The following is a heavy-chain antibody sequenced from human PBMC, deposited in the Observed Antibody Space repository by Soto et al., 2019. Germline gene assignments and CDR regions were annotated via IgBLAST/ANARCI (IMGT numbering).Heavy chain of an antibody. CDR2: IYHSGST. V-gene: IGHV4-4*02. CDR1: GGSISSSNW. Sequence: PSETLSLTCAVSGGSISSSNWWSWVRQPPGKGLEWIGEIYHSGSTNYNPSLKSRVTISVDKSKNQFSLKLSSVTAADTAVYYCASSGGTRPLNLFDYSSQGTLVIVSS. D-gene: IGHD2-15*01. J-gene: IGHJ4*02. CDR3: ASSGGTRPLNLFDY.